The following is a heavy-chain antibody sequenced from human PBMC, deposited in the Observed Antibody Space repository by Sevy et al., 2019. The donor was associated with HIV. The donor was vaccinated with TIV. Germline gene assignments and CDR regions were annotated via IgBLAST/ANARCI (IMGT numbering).Heavy chain of an antibody. D-gene: IGHD1-26*01. V-gene: IGHV3-74*01. CDR1: GFTFSSHW. J-gene: IGHJ4*02. CDR2: INGDGSDI. CDR3: ARGARDRPGY. Sequence: GGSLRLSCAASGFTFSSHWMHWVRQAPGKGLVWVSRINGDGSDITYADSVKGRFSISRDDAKNTLYLQMNSLRAEDTAVYFCARGARDRPGYWGQGTLVTVSS.